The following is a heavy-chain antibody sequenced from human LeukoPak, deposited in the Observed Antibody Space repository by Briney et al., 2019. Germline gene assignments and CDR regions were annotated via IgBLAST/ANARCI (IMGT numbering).Heavy chain of an antibody. Sequence: GGSLRLSCAASGFTFSSYDMNWVRQAPGKGLEWLSFISSGGSSIYYADSVKGRFTISRDNAKNSLYLQMNSLRAEDTAVYYCARDGPYSIGWPHFDFWGQGTLVTVSS. CDR3: ARDGPYSIGWPHFDF. CDR1: GFTFSSYD. V-gene: IGHV3-48*03. J-gene: IGHJ4*02. D-gene: IGHD6-19*01. CDR2: ISSGGSSI.